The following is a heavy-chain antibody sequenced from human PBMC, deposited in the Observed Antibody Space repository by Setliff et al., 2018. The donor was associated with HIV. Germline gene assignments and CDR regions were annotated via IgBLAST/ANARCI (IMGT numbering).Heavy chain of an antibody. Sequence: PGGSLRLSCATSGFILSDYYMDWVRQAPGKGLEWVGRTRNKAYGYISEYAASVKGRFTISRDDSKNSLYLQMNSLKTEDTAMYYCAREDRIAPATRNYYYFGMDVWGQGTTVTVSS. V-gene: IGHV3-72*01. CDR2: TRNKAYGYIS. D-gene: IGHD6-13*01. J-gene: IGHJ6*02. CDR1: GFILSDYY. CDR3: AREDRIAPATRNYYYFGMDV.